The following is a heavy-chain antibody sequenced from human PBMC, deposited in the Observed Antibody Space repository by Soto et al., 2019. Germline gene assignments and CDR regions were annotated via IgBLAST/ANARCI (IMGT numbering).Heavy chain of an antibody. Sequence: QPGGSLRLSCAASGFTFSDYGMHWVRQAPGKGLEWVALISYDGSNKYYPDSVKGRFTISRDNSKNTVYLQMNGLRAEDTAVYYCAKWVATAAIEYFHHWGQGTLVTVSS. J-gene: IGHJ1*01. CDR2: ISYDGSNK. CDR1: GFTFSDYG. CDR3: AKWVATAAIEYFHH. V-gene: IGHV3-30*18. D-gene: IGHD6-13*01.